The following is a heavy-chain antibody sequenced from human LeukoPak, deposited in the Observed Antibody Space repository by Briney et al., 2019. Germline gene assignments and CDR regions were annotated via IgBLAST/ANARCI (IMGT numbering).Heavy chain of an antibody. CDR1: GFTVSSNY. Sequence: GGSLRLSCAASGFTVSSNYMSWVRQAPGKGLEWVSLIYSGGSTYYADSVKGRFTVSRDNSEKTLYLQMNTLRAEDTAVYYCARIGFGYSFGQGFDYWGQGTLVSVSS. CDR3: ARIGFGYSFGQGFDY. J-gene: IGHJ4*02. D-gene: IGHD5-18*01. V-gene: IGHV3-53*05. CDR2: IYSGGST.